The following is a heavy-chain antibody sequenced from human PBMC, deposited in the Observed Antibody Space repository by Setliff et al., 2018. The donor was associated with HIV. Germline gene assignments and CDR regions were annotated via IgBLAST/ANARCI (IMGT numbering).Heavy chain of an antibody. CDR1: GGSISRGSYY. D-gene: IGHD3-16*01. CDR3: ARVIMYAYVWDPRMDV. CDR2: IYTSGGT. V-gene: IGHV4-61*09. Sequence: SETLSLTCTVSGGSISRGSYYWSWVRQPAGKGLEWIGHIYTSGGTNYNPSLKSRVTISVDTSKNQFSLKLSSVTAADTDVYYCARVIMYAYVWDPRMDVWVKGTTVTVSS. J-gene: IGHJ6*03.